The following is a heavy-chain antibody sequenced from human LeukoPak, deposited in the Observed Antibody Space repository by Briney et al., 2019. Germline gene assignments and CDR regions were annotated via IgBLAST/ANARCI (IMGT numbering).Heavy chain of an antibody. CDR2: ISGSGGST. V-gene: IGHV3-23*01. D-gene: IGHD1-1*01. CDR3: AKDLVSYYNWNDGGSFDY. Sequence: PGGSLRLTCAASGFTFSSYAMSWVCQAPGKGLEWVSAISGSGGSTYYADSVKGRFTISRDNSKNTLYLQMNSLRAEDTAVYYCAKDLVSYYNWNDGGSFDYWGQGTLVTVSS. CDR1: GFTFSSYA. J-gene: IGHJ4*02.